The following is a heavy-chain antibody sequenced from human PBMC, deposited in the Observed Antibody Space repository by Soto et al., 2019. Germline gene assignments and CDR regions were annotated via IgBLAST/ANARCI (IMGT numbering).Heavy chain of an antibody. J-gene: IGHJ4*02. V-gene: IGHV1-69*01. Sequence: QVQLVQSGAEVKKPGSSVKVSCKASGGTFSSSAISWVRQAPGQGLEWMGVIIPIFGTANYAQKFQGRVTITADESTTTAHMELSSLRSEDTAVYYCARAPCTSGVCSSFDYWGQGTLVTVSS. CDR3: ARAPCTSGVCSSFDY. CDR2: IIPIFGTA. CDR1: GGTFSSSA. D-gene: IGHD2-8*01.